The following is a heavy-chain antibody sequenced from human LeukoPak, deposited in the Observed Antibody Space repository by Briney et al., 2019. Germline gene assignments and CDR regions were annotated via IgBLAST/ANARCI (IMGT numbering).Heavy chain of an antibody. D-gene: IGHD2-15*01. CDR2: INHSGST. V-gene: IGHV4-34*01. J-gene: IGHJ5*02. CDR1: GGSFSGYY. CDR3: ARGLIVENWFDP. Sequence: PSETLSLTCAVYGGSFSGYYWSWIRQPPGKGLEWIGEINHSGSTNCNPSLKSRVTISVDTSKNQFSLKLSSVTAADTAVYYCARGLIVENWFDPWGQGTLVTVSS.